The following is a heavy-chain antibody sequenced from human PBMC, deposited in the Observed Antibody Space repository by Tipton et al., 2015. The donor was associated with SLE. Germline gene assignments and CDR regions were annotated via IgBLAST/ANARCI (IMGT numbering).Heavy chain of an antibody. J-gene: IGHJ4*02. CDR2: IHTSGDT. V-gene: IGHV4-61*02. Sequence: TLSLTCTVSGGSISSDNYYWSWIRQPAGKGLEWIGRIHTSGDTKYNPSLKSRVTISVDTSKNQLSLRLSSVTAADTAVYYCARAVESYDYWGQGTLVTVSS. D-gene: IGHD5-24*01. CDR1: GGSISSDNYY. CDR3: ARAVESYDY.